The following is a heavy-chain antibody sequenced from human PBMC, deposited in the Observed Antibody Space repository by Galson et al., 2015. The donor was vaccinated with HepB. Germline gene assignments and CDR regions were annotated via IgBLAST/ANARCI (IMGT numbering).Heavy chain of an antibody. CDR1: GFIFSGSG. CDR2: ISSSGSTV. Sequence: SLRLSCAASGFIFSGSGMNWVRQAPGKGLEWVSYISSSGSTVYYADSVKDRFTISRDNAKNSLYLQLNSLRAEDTAVYHCVREGAVPDYWGQGTLVTVSS. V-gene: IGHV3-48*04. CDR3: VREGAVPDY. J-gene: IGHJ4*02.